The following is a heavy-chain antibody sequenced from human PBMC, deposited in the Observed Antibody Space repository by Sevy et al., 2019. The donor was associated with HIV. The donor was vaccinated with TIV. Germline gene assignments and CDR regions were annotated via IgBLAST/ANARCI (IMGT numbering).Heavy chain of an antibody. V-gene: IGHV4-34*01. CDR2: INHSGST. Sequence: SETLSLTCAVYGGSFSGYYWSWIRQPPGKGLEWIGEINHSGSTNYNPSLKSRVTISVDTSKNKFSLKLSSVTAADTAVYYCASYRPRSYFDYWGQGTLVTVSS. CDR3: ASYRPRSYFDY. CDR1: GGSFSGYY. J-gene: IGHJ4*02.